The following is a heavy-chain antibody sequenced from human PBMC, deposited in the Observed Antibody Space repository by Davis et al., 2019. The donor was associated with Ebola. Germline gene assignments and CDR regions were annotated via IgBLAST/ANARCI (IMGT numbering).Heavy chain of an antibody. V-gene: IGHV3-23*01. CDR1: GFTFSSYA. CDR3: TTDHSSSWYWVDY. J-gene: IGHJ4*02. Sequence: GGSLRLSCAASGFTFSSYAMSWVRQAPGKGLEWVSAISGSGGSTYYADSVKGRFTISRDNSKNTLYLQMNSLKTEDTAVYYCTTDHSSSWYWVDYWGQGTLVTVSS. CDR2: ISGSGGST. D-gene: IGHD6-13*01.